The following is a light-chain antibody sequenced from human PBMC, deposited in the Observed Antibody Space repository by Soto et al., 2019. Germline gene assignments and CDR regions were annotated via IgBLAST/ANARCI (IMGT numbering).Light chain of an antibody. CDR1: QSIGTY. CDR2: AAS. Sequence: DIQVTQSPSSLSASVGDRVTITCRASQSIGTYLNWYHQKPGKAPKLLIYAASSLQSGVPSRFSGSGSGTDFTLTISSLQPEDFVTYYCQQTYSTPITFGQGTRLEIK. J-gene: IGKJ5*01. CDR3: QQTYSTPIT. V-gene: IGKV1-39*01.